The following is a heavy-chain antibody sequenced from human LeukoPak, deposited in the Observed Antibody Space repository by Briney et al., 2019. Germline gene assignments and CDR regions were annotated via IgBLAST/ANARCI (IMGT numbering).Heavy chain of an antibody. CDR2: IYYSGST. CDR1: GGSISSGGYY. Sequence: PSQTLSLTXTVSGGSISSGGYYWSWIRQPPGKGLEWIGYIYYSGSTYYNPSLKSRVTISVDTSKNQFSLKLSSVTAADTAVYYCARGPKGYYDFWSGYVEGYYFDYWGQGTLVTVSS. CDR3: ARGPKGYYDFWSGYVEGYYFDY. J-gene: IGHJ4*02. V-gene: IGHV4-30-4*08. D-gene: IGHD3-3*01.